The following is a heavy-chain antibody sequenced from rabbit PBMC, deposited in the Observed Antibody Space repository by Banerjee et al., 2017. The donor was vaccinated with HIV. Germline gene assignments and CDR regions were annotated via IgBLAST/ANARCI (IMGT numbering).Heavy chain of an antibody. CDR1: GFSFSNRYV. J-gene: IGHJ4*01. D-gene: IGHD4-1*01. Sequence: GFSFSNRYVICWVRQAPGKGLEWIACIYTGDGNTHYASWAKGRFTISKTSSTVDLKMTSLTAADTATYFCARDLAGVIGWNFGLRGPGTLVTVS. CDR3: ARDLAGVIGWNFGL. CDR2: IYTGDGNT. V-gene: IGHV1S45*01.